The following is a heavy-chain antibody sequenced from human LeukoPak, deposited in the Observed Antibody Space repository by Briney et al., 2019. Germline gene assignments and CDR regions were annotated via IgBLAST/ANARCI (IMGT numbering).Heavy chain of an antibody. CDR2: IYTSGST. Sequence: PSQTLSLTCSVSGGSISSGGYYWSWIRQPAGKGLEWIGRIYTSGSTNYNPSLKSRVTISVDTSKNQFSLKLSSVTAADTAVYYCARVLYSSSSRFDPWGQGTLVTVSS. CDR1: GGSISSGGYY. CDR3: ARVLYSSSSRFDP. V-gene: IGHV4-61*02. J-gene: IGHJ5*02. D-gene: IGHD6-6*01.